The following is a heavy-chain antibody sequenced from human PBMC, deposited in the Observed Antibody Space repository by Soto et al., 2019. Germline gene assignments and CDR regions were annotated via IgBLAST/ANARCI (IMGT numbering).Heavy chain of an antibody. V-gene: IGHV3-23*01. J-gene: IGHJ4*02. CDR2: ISDSGGNT. CDR1: GFTFSSHA. D-gene: IGHD6-19*01. Sequence: PGGSLRLSCAASGFTFSSHAMSWVRQAPGKGLERVSLISDSGGNTYYADSVKGRFTISRDNSRNTLYLQMNSLRAEDTAIYYCAKSRGPLAGAFDYWGQGTLVTVSS. CDR3: AKSRGPLAGAFDY.